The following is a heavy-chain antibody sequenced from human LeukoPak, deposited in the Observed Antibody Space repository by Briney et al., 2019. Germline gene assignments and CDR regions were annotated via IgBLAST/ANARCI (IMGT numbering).Heavy chain of an antibody. CDR3: ARVVEDYYDSSGYCRN. V-gene: IGHV3-53*01. CDR2: IYSGGST. J-gene: IGHJ4*02. Sequence: GGSLRLSCAASGFTVSSNYMSWVRQAPGKGLEWVSVIYSGGSTYYADSSKGRFTIFRDNSKNTLYLQMNRLRAEDTAVYYCARVVEDYYDSSGYCRNWGQGTLVTVSS. D-gene: IGHD3-22*01. CDR1: GFTVSSNY.